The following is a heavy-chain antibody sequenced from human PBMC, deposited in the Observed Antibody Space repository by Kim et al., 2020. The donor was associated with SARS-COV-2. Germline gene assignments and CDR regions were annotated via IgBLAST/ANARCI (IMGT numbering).Heavy chain of an antibody. V-gene: IGHV4-59*01. CDR1: GGSISSDY. D-gene: IGHD3-10*01. CDR3: ARVMYYYGSGSYNHYYMDV. J-gene: IGHJ6*03. CDR2: IYYSGST. Sequence: SETLSLTCIVSGGSISSDYWSWIRQPPGKGLEWSGYIYYSGSTNYNPSLKSRVTISVDTSKKQFSLKLSSVTAADTAVYYCARVMYYYGSGSYNHYYMDVWGKGTTVTVSS.